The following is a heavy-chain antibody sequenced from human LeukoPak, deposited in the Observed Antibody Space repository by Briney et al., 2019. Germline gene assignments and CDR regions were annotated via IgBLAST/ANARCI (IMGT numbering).Heavy chain of an antibody. CDR1: GFTFDDHG. V-gene: IGHV3-20*04. J-gene: IGHJ4*02. Sequence: GGSLRLSCAASGFTFDDHGMIWVRQAPGKGLEWVSGINWNGDSTAYADSVKGRFTISRDNAKNSLYLQMNSLRAEDTALYYCARGGGSGYYYPPFYWGQGTLVTVSS. D-gene: IGHD3-22*01. CDR3: ARGGGSGYYYPPFY. CDR2: INWNGDST.